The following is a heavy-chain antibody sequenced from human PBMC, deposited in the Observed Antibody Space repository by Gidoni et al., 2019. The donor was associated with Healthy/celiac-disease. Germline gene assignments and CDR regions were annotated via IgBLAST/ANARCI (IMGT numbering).Heavy chain of an antibody. V-gene: IGHV3-23*01. CDR1: GFTFSSYA. CDR2: ISGSGGST. CDR3: AKVSDYVWGSYRPNFDY. D-gene: IGHD3-16*02. Sequence: VQLLESGGGLVQPGGSLRLSCAASGFTFSSYAMSWVRQAPGKGLEWVSAISGSGGSTYYADSVKGRFTISRDNSKNTLYLQMNSLRAEDTAVDYCAKVSDYVWGSYRPNFDYWGQGTLVTVSS. J-gene: IGHJ4*02.